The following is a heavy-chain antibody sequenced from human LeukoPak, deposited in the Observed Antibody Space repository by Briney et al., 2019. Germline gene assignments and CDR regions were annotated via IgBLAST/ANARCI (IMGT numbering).Heavy chain of an antibody. Sequence: ASVKVSCKASGYTFTTNAMYWVRQAPGQGLEWMGWINTNTGSPTYAQGFTGRFVFSLDTSVSAAYLQIFSLEAQDTAVYYCTRGLGFCSAGSCSFDSWGQGTLVTVSS. D-gene: IGHD2-15*01. CDR3: TRGLGFCSAGSCSFDS. CDR1: GYTFTTNA. V-gene: IGHV7-4-1*01. CDR2: INTNTGSP. J-gene: IGHJ4*02.